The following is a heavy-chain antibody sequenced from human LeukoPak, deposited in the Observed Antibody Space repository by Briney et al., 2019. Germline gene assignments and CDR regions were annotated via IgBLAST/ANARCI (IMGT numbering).Heavy chain of an antibody. D-gene: IGHD3-22*01. Sequence: PGGSLRLSCAGSGFSFSAYWMHWVRQLPGKGLVWVSRINSDGSSISYADSVKGRVTISRDNAKNTLYLQMNSLRLEDTAVYYCARLRGYYDSSDHWGQGTLVTVSS. CDR2: INSDGSSI. CDR3: ARLRGYYDSSDH. CDR1: GFSFSAYW. V-gene: IGHV3-74*01. J-gene: IGHJ4*02.